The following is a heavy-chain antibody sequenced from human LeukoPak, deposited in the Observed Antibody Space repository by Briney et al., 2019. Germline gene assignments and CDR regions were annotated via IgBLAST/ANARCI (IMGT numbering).Heavy chain of an antibody. V-gene: IGHV4-30-4*08. J-gene: IGHJ4*02. CDR1: GGSISSGDYY. D-gene: IGHD1-26*01. CDR2: IYYSGST. CDR3: ARETWELLFDY. Sequence: SETLSLTCTVSGGSISSGDYYWSWIRQPPWKGLEWIGYIYYSGSTYYNPSLKSRVTISVDTSKNQFSLKLSSVTAADTAVYYCARETWELLFDYWGQGTLVTVSS.